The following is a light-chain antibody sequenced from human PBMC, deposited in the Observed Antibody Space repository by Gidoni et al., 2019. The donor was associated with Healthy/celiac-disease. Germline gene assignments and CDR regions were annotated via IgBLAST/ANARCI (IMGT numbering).Light chain of an antibody. J-gene: IGKJ2*01. Sequence: DIVMTQSPLSLPVTPGEPASISCRSSQSLLHSNGYNYWDWYLQKPGQSPQLLIYLGSNRASGVPDRFSGSGSGTDCTLKISRVEAEDVGVYYCMQALQTPYTFGQGTKLEIK. V-gene: IGKV2-28*01. CDR2: LGS. CDR3: MQALQTPYT. CDR1: QSLLHSNGYNY.